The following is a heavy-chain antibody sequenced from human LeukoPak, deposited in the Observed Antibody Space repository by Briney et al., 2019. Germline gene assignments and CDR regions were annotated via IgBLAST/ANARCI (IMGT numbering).Heavy chain of an antibody. CDR1: GFTFHNYE. Sequence: GGSLRLSCVASGFTFHNYEMNWVRQAPGKGLEWVSYISSSGATIYYADAVKGRFTISRDNAKSSLYLQMNSLRAEDTAVYHCTRDAGTRLKYSFGYGDYWGQGALVTVSS. V-gene: IGHV3-48*03. CDR2: ISSSGATI. D-gene: IGHD5-18*01. CDR3: TRDAGTRLKYSFGYGDY. J-gene: IGHJ4*02.